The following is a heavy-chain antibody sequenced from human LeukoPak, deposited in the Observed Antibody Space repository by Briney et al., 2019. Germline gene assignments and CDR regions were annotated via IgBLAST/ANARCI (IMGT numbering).Heavy chain of an antibody. Sequence: SETLSLTCTVSGDSISSYYWNWIRQPPGKGLERIGYVYHSGYAKYNPSLKSRVSISADTSKNQFSLKLSSVTAADTAVYYCARLFGDYVAPLDYWSRGTLVTVS. V-gene: IGHV4-59*01. CDR2: VYHSGYA. CDR1: GDSISSYY. J-gene: IGHJ4*02. D-gene: IGHD4-17*01. CDR3: ARLFGDYVAPLDY.